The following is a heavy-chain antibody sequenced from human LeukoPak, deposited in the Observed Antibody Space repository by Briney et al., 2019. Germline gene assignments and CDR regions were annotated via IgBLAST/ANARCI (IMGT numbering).Heavy chain of an antibody. J-gene: IGHJ5*02. CDR1: GFIFSNYA. Sequence: GGSLRLSCAASGFIFSNYAMSWVRQAPGMGLQWASGISTTGTKTYYAESVKGRFTISRDNSRNTLYLQMDSPRAEDTAVYYCAKDMVRESVQRNVNWFDTWGQGTLVTVSS. D-gene: IGHD3-10*01. V-gene: IGHV3-23*01. CDR2: ISTTGTKT. CDR3: AKDMVRESVQRNVNWFDT.